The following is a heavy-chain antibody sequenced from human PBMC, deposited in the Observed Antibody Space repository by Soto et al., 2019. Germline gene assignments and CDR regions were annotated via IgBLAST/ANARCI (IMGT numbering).Heavy chain of an antibody. CDR3: ARNRRETGDFDY. CDR1: VYTFTTYD. D-gene: IGHD7-27*01. J-gene: IGHJ4*02. V-gene: IGHV1-8*02. Sequence: QVKLVQSGVEVKKPGASVKVSCKASVYTFTTYDVNWMRQATGQGPEWLGWMNPYNGDTGYAQKFQGRVTLTRDTSMNTAYLELSSLTYEDTAVYYCARNRRETGDFDYWGQGTLVTVSS. CDR2: MNPYNGDT.